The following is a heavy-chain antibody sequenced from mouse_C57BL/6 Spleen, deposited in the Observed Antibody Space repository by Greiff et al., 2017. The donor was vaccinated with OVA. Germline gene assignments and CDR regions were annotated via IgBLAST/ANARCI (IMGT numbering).Heavy chain of an antibody. CDR1: GYTFTDYN. J-gene: IGHJ3*01. Sequence: VQLKQSGPELVKPGASVKMSCKASGYTFTDYNMHWVKQSHGKSLEWIGYINPNNGGTSYNQKFKGKATLTVNKSSSTAYMELRSLTSEDSAVYYCAKANWDMFAYWGQGTLVTVSA. CDR2: INPNNGGT. D-gene: IGHD4-1*01. CDR3: AKANWDMFAY. V-gene: IGHV1-22*01.